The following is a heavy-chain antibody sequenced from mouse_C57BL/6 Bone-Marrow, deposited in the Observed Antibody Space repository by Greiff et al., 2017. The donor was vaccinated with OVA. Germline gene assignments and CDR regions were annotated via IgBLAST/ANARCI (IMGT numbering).Heavy chain of an antibody. V-gene: IGHV5-4*01. CDR2: ISDGGSYT. D-gene: IGHD2-3*01. CDR1: GFTFSSYA. J-gene: IGHJ3*01. CDR3: ARDEGGWLLV. Sequence: EVKLVESGGGLVKPGGSLKLSCAASGFTFSSYAMSWVRQTPEKRLEWVATISDGGSYTYYPDNVKGRFTISRDNAKNNLYLQMSHLKSEDTAMYYCARDEGGWLLVWGQGTLVTVSA.